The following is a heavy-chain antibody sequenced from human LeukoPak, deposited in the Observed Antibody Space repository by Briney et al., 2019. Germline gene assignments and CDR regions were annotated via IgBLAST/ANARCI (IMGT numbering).Heavy chain of an antibody. J-gene: IGHJ2*01. Sequence: SETLSLTCTVSGGSISSGGYYWSWIRQHPGKGLEWMGYIYYSGSTYYNPSLKSRVTISVDTSKNQFSLKLSSVTAADTAVYYCARDYGGNVWYFDLWGRGTLVTVSS. CDR3: ARDYGGNVWYFDL. CDR1: GGSISSGGYY. CDR2: IYYSGST. V-gene: IGHV4-31*03. D-gene: IGHD4-23*01.